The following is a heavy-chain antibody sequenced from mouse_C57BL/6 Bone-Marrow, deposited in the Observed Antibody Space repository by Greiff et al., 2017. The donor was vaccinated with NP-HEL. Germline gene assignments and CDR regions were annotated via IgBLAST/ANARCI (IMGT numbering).Heavy chain of an antibody. V-gene: IGHV1-72*01. Sequence: QVQLQQPGAELVQPGASVKLSCKASGYTFTSYWMHWVKQRPGRGLEWIGRIDPNSGGTKYNEKFKSKATLTVDKPSSTAYMQLNSLTSEDSAVYYCARDTFHYFDYWGQGTTLTVSS. J-gene: IGHJ2*01. CDR1: GYTFTSYW. CDR3: ARDTFHYFDY. CDR2: IDPNSGGT.